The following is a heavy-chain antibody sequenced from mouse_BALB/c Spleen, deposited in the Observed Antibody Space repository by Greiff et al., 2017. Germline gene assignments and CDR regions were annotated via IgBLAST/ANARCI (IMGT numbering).Heavy chain of an antibody. D-gene: IGHD2-4*01. CDR2: ISYSGST. CDR3: AREATMITTADAMDY. V-gene: IGHV3-2*02. CDR1: GYSITSDYA. Sequence: DVQLQESGPGLVKPSQSLSLTCTVTGYSITSDYAWNWIRQFPGNKLEWMGYISYSGSTSYNPSLKSRISITRDTSKNQFFLQLNSVTTEDTATYYCAREATMITTADAMDYWGQGTSVTVSS. J-gene: IGHJ4*01.